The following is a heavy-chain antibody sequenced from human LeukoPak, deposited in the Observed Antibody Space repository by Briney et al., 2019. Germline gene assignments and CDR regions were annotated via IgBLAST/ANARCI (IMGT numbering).Heavy chain of an antibody. CDR2: IKQDGSGK. Sequence: GGSLRLSCAASGFTLSSYWMSWVRQAPGKGLEWVANIKQDGSGKYYVDSVKGRFTISRDNAKNSLYLQMNSLRAEDTAVYYCARLGSWGQGTLVTVSS. J-gene: IGHJ5*02. V-gene: IGHV3-7*01. CDR3: ARLGS. D-gene: IGHD3-16*01. CDR1: GFTLSSYW.